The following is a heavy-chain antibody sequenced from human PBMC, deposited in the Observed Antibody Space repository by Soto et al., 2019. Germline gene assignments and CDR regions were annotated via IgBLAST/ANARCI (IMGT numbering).Heavy chain of an antibody. CDR1: GDSISSGVHY. V-gene: IGHV4-31*03. Sequence: SETLSLSCTVSGDSISSGVHYWSWIRQHPGKGLEWIGYIYYSGTTYNNPSLKSRVTISVDTSENQFSLKLYSVTAADEAVYYCARAPYYYGSSAYMFDPWGQGTLVTVSS. J-gene: IGHJ5*02. D-gene: IGHD3-22*01. CDR2: IYYSGTT. CDR3: ARAPYYYGSSAYMFDP.